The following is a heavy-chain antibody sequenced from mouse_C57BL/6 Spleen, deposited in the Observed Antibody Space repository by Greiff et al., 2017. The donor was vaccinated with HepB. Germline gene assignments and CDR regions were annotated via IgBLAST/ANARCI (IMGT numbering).Heavy chain of an antibody. CDR3: ASESPFDY. J-gene: IGHJ2*01. CDR2: IYPGDGDT. CDR1: VYAFSSSW. V-gene: IGHV1-82*01. Sequence: QVQLKESGPELVKPGASVKISCKASVYAFSSSWMNWVKQRPGKGLEWIGRIYPGDGDTNYNGKFKGKATLTADKSSSTAYMQLSSLTSEDSAVYFCASESPFDYWGQGTTLTVSS.